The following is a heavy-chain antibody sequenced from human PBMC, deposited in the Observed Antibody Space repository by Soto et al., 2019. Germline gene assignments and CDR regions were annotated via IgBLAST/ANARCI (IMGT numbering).Heavy chain of an antibody. CDR1: GDSVSSTNYY. Sequence: PSETLSLTCTVSGDSVSSTNYYWGWIRQPPGKGLEWIGSVYYGGSTYYNPSLNSRVMISVDRSKNQLSLKLTSVTAADSGVYYCARPKFSATYDS. CDR2: VYYGGST. J-gene: IGHJ5*01. V-gene: IGHV4-39*01. D-gene: IGHD1-26*01. CDR3: ARPKFSATYDS.